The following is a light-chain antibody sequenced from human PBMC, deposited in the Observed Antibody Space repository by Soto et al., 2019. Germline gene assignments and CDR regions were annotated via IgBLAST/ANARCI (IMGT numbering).Light chain of an antibody. CDR3: QQSYSTPWT. J-gene: IGKJ1*01. V-gene: IGKV1-39*01. Sequence: DIHLTQSPSSLSASLGDRVTIPXRASESISTYFNWYQQQPGXAPKXXXAHXSSLQRGGPSRFSGSGSGTDFTLTISSLQPEDFATYYCQQSYSTPWTFGQGTKVDIK. CDR2: HXS. CDR1: ESISTY.